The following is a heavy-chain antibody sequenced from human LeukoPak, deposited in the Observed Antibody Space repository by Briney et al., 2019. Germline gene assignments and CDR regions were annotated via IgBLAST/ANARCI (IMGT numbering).Heavy chain of an antibody. CDR1: GFPFSNYT. CDR3: ARDFRGTDC. CDR2: ASLDGSNK. Sequence: PGRSLRLSCAASGFPFSNYTMHWVRQAPGKGLEWVAVASLDGSNKYYADSVKGRFTISRDNSKNTLYLQMNSLRAEDTAVYYCARDFRGTDCWGQGTPVTVSS. D-gene: IGHD1-1*01. J-gene: IGHJ4*02. V-gene: IGHV3-30-3*01.